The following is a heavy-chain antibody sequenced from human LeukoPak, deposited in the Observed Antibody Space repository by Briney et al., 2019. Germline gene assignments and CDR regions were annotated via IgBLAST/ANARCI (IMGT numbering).Heavy chain of an antibody. D-gene: IGHD3-22*01. CDR3: AREIAVNDAFDI. V-gene: IGHV3-30-3*01. Sequence: PGGSLRLSCAASGFTFGSYAMNWVRQAPGKGLEWVAVISYDGGTTYYADSVKGRFTISRDNAKNSLYLQMNGLRAEDTAVYYCAREIAVNDAFDIWGQGTMVTVSS. CDR2: ISYDGGTT. CDR1: GFTFGSYA. J-gene: IGHJ3*02.